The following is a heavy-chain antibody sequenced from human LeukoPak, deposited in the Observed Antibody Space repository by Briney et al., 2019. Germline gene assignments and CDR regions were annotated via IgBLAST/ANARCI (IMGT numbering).Heavy chain of an antibody. V-gene: IGHV4-34*01. Sequence: PSETLSLTCAVYGGSFSGYYWSWIRQPPGKGLEWIGEINHSGSTNYNSSLKSRVTISVDTSKNQFSLNLTSVTAADTAGYYCARTYYYGSGSSYFDPWGQGTLVTVSS. CDR3: ARTYYYGSGSSYFDP. D-gene: IGHD3-10*01. CDR1: GGSFSGYY. J-gene: IGHJ5*02. CDR2: INHSGST.